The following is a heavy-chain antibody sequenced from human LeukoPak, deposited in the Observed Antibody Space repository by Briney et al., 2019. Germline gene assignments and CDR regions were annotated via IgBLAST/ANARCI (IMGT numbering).Heavy chain of an antibody. CDR1: GFTFSSYG. CDR3: AKSLKGAPTGYYYYGMDV. D-gene: IGHD3-10*01. CDR2: ISYDGSNK. J-gene: IGHJ6*02. V-gene: IGHV3-30*18. Sequence: GSLRLSCAASGFTFSSYGMHWVRQAPGKGLEWVAVISYDGSNKYYADSVKGRFTISRDNSKNTLYLQMNSLRAEDTAVYYCAKSLKGAPTGYYYYGMDVWGQGTTVTVSS.